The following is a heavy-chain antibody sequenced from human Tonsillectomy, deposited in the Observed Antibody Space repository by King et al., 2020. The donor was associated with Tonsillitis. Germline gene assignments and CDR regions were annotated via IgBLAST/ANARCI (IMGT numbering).Heavy chain of an antibody. J-gene: IGHJ3*02. Sequence: VQLVESGGGLVKPGGSLRLSCAASGFTFSDHYLSWIRQAPGKGLEWVSYISSSSSYTSYADSVKGRFTISRDNAKNSLYLQMNSLRAEDTGVNYCAGEKPLGEPTARPAFDIWGQGKMVTVS. V-gene: IGHV3-11*05. CDR1: GFTFSDHY. CDR3: AGEKPLGEPTARPAFDI. D-gene: IGHD1-14*01. CDR2: ISSSSSYT.